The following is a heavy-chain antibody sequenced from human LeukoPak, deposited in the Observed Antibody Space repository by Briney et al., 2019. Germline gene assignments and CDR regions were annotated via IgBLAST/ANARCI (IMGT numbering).Heavy chain of an antibody. V-gene: IGHV3-7*01. CDR2: IEEDGSEK. D-gene: IGHD3-3*01. Sequence: GGSLRLSCAASGFTFSSYWMAWVRQAPGKGLEWVANIEEDGSEKYYVDSVKGRFTISRDNAKNSLYLQMNSLRDEDTAVYYCANDFWSGPSDYWGQGTLVTVSS. CDR3: ANDFWSGPSDY. J-gene: IGHJ4*02. CDR1: GFTFSSYW.